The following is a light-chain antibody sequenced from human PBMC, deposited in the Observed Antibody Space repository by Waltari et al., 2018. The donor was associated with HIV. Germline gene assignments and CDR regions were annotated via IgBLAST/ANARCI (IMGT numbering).Light chain of an antibody. V-gene: IGLV3-19*01. CDR1: SLRSNY. J-gene: IGLJ2*01. Sequence: SSELTQDPAVSEALGQTVRITCEGDSLRSNYASWYQQKPGQAPRLVIYGQNNRPSGTPDRFSGSRAGNIAALIITGAQAEDEADYYCNSRDSSGNHVVFGGGTKLTVL. CDR2: GQN. CDR3: NSRDSSGNHVV.